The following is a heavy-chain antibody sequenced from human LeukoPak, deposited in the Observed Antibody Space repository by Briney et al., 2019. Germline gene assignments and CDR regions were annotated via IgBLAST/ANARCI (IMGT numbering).Heavy chain of an antibody. V-gene: IGHV3-30-3*01. J-gene: IGHJ4*02. D-gene: IGHD3-16*01. Sequence: GGSLRLSCAASGFTFSSYAMHWVRQAPGKGLEWVAVISYDGSNKYYADSVKGRFTISRDNSKNTLYLQMNSLRAGDTAVYYCAREAVWALFDYWGQGTLVTVSS. CDR3: AREAVWALFDY. CDR2: ISYDGSNK. CDR1: GFTFSSYA.